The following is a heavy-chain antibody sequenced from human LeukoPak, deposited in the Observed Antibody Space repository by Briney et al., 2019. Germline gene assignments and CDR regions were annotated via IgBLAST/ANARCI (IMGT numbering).Heavy chain of an antibody. J-gene: IGHJ3*02. CDR2: MYYSGST. CDR1: AGSINSYY. D-gene: IGHD1-1*01. CDR3: SRDRRESTKPKGAFDI. Sequence: MSSETLSLTCSVSAGSINSYYWSWIRQPPGKGLEWIGYMYYSGSTHYNPSLDSPLTISIDTSKKQLFLKLTSVDGADTGVYFCSRDRRESTKPKGAFDIWGQGTMVTVSS. V-gene: IGHV4-59*01.